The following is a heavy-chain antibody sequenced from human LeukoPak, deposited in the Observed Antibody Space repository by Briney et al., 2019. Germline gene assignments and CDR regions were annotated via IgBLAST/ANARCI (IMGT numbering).Heavy chain of an antibody. CDR2: LSGSGATT. Sequence: GGSLRLSCAASGFTFSSYAMSWVRQAPGKGLEWVSGLSGSGATTYYADSVKGRFTISRDNSRTTLFLQMNSLRAEDTAVYYCAKAPRELRVDALDIWGQGTEVTVSS. CDR3: AKAPRELRVDALDI. CDR1: GFTFSSYA. D-gene: IGHD1-7*01. V-gene: IGHV3-23*01. J-gene: IGHJ3*02.